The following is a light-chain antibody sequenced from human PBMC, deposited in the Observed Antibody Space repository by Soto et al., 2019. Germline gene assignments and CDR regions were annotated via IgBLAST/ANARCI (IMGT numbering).Light chain of an antibody. J-gene: IGLJ1*01. CDR2: EVS. CDR3: CSYAGSSTFV. V-gene: IGLV2-23*02. Sequence: SALTQPSSVSGAPGQSVTISCTGTSSVVGSYNLVSWYQQHPGKAPKLMIYEVSKRPSGDSNRFSGSKSGNKASLTNSGLQAEDEADYYCCSYAGSSTFVCGTGTKVTAL. CDR1: SSVVGSYNL.